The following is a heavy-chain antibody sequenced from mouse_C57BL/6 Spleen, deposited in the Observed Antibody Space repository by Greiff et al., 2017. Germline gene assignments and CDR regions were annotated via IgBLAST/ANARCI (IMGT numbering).Heavy chain of an antibody. J-gene: IGHJ2*01. CDR3: ERKTVVATGDC. Sequence: VQLHQPGAELVKPGASVKLSCKASGYTFTSYWMHWVKQRPGQGLEWIGMIHPNSGSTKYNEKFKSKATLTVDKSSSTAYMQLSSLTSEDSAVYYCERKTVVATGDCWGHGTTVSVSS. CDR1: GYTFTSYW. CDR2: IHPNSGST. V-gene: IGHV1-64*01. D-gene: IGHD1-1*01.